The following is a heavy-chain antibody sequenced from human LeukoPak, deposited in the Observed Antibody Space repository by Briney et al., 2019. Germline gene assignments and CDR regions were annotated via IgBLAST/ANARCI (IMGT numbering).Heavy chain of an antibody. D-gene: IGHD6-13*01. CDR2: MNPNSGNT. V-gene: IGHV1-8*01. CDR3: ARGPLPDSSSWYLWYYYYGMDV. CDR1: GYTFTSYD. Sequence: GASVKVSCKASGYTFTSYDINWVRQATGQGLEWMGWMNPNSGNTGYAQKFQGRVTVTRNTSISTAYMELSNLRSEDTAVYYCARGPLPDSSSWYLWYYYYGMDVWGQGTTVTVSS. J-gene: IGHJ6*02.